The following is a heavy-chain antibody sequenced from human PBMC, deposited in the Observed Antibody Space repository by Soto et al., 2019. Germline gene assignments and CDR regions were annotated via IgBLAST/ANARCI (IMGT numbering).Heavy chain of an antibody. V-gene: IGHV1-2*02. Sequence: HEHLVQSGAEVKRPGASLKVSCKASGYSFTGYYIHWVRQAPGQGLEWMGWINPDSGATNYAQNFQGRVTLNSATSIGTASMDLTSLTSDDTAVYYCARGDYGTGGYPFPYFDYWGQGTLVIVSS. CDR1: GYSFTGYY. CDR3: ARGDYGTGGYPFPYFDY. D-gene: IGHD2-8*02. J-gene: IGHJ4*02. CDR2: INPDSGAT.